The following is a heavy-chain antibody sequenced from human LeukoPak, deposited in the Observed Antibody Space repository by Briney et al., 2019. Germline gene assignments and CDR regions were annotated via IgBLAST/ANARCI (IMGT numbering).Heavy chain of an antibody. CDR3: ASGDGYLQPY. CDR1: GFSVSGKF. D-gene: IGHD2-21*01. Sequence: GGSLRLSCAASGFSVSGKFMSWVRQAPGKGLEWVSIIHYDGKIRYAGSVGGRFTIYRDDSENTLFLQMSSLRVDDTAVYFCASGDGYLQPYWGQGTLVTVSS. V-gene: IGHV3-53*01. J-gene: IGHJ4*02. CDR2: IHYDGKI.